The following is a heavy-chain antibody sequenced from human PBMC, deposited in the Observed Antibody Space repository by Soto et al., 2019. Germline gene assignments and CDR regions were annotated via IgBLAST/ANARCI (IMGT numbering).Heavy chain of an antibody. D-gene: IGHD3-3*01. Sequence: SVNGSCKVSGYTLTELSMHWVRQAPGKGREWMGGFDPEDSETIYAQKFQGRVTMTEHTSTDTAYRELSSLSSEDTAVYYCATAATDYDFWRGYYRLDYWGQGTLVTVSS. V-gene: IGHV1-24*01. CDR3: ATAATDYDFWRGYYRLDY. CDR2: FDPEDSET. J-gene: IGHJ4*02. CDR1: GYTLTELS.